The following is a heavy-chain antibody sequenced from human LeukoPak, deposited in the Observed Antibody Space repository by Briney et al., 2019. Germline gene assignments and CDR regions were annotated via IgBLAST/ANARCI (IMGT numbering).Heavy chain of an antibody. CDR3: ARVQYGFYCYMDI. J-gene: IGHJ6*03. Sequence: SETLSLSCTVSDGPINSYSWTWIRQSAGKGLEWIGRIHSTGSTNYNPSLRSRVSMSIDTPKKQFSLNLTSVTAADTAVYYCARVQYGFYCYMDIWGKGTMVTVSS. CDR1: DGPINSYS. CDR2: IHSTGST. V-gene: IGHV4-4*07. D-gene: IGHD5-24*01.